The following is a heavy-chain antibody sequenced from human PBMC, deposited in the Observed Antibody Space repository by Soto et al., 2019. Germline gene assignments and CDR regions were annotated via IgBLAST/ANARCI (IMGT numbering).Heavy chain of an antibody. Sequence: TSETLSVTCAVDGGSISGYYWSWISQPPGKGLEWIGEINHSGSTNYNPSLKSRVTISVDTSKNQFSLKLSSVTAADTAVYYCARVVREYYYYYYMDVWGKGTTVTVSS. CDR2: INHSGST. CDR3: ARVVREYYYYYYMDV. V-gene: IGHV4-34*01. CDR1: GGSISGYY. D-gene: IGHD2-21*01. J-gene: IGHJ6*03.